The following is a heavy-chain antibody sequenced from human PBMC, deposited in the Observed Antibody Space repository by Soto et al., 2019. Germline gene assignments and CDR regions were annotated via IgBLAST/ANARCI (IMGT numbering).Heavy chain of an antibody. V-gene: IGHV4-59*07. Sequence: QVQLLESGPGLVKPSDTLSLTCTVSGGSITGYYWTWIRQPPGKGLEWIGYIYHSGSTNYDPSLKSRVTMSVDTSRTQFSLKLTSLTAADTAIYYCARASYPYRGYYYMDVWGKGTTVTVSS. CDR3: ARASYPYRGYYYMDV. J-gene: IGHJ6*03. D-gene: IGHD2-2*01. CDR2: IYHSGST. CDR1: GGSITGYY.